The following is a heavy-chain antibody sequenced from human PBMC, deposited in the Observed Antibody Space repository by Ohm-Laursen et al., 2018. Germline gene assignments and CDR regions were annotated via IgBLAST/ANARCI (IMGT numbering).Heavy chain of an antibody. D-gene: IGHD6-19*01. J-gene: IGHJ5*02. CDR1: GASISSYY. V-gene: IGHV4-4*07. Sequence: SDTLSLTCSVSGASISSYYWSWIRQPAGKGLEGIGRIYASGTTYYNPSLTSRVTMSLDTSKNQFSLKLSSVTAADTAVYYCARYNIGSWFDPWGQGTLVTVSS. CDR3: ARYNIGSWFDP. CDR2: IYASGTT.